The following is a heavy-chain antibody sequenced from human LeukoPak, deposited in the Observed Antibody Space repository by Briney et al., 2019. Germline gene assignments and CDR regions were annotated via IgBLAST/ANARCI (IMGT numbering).Heavy chain of an antibody. CDR3: AXXIAVAGXGDXXXXFDX. J-gene: IGHJ5*02. D-gene: IGHD6-19*01. CDR2: IYHSGSA. CDR1: GYSISSGYY. V-gene: IGHV4-38-2*01. Sequence: PSETLSLTCAVSGYSISSGYYWGWIRQPPGKGLEWIGSIYHSGSAYYNPSLKSRVTISVDTSKNQFSLKPSSVTAADTAVYHXAXXIAVAGXGDXXXXFDXWX.